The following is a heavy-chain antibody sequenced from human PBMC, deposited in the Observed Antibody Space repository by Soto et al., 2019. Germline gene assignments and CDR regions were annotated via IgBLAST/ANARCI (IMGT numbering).Heavy chain of an antibody. J-gene: IGHJ6*04. CDR1: GFTFSSYG. V-gene: IGHV3-33*01. D-gene: IGHD6-13*01. Sequence: GGSLRLSCAASGFTFSSYGMHWVRQAPGKGLEWVAVIWYDGSNKYYADSVKGRFTISRDNSKNTLYLQMNSLRAEDTAVYYCARDRGAAAGPMDVWGKGTTVTVSS. CDR3: ARDRGAAAGPMDV. CDR2: IWYDGSNK.